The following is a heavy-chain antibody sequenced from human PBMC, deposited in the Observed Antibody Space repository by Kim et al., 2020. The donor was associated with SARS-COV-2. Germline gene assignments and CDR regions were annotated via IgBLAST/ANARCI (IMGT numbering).Heavy chain of an antibody. CDR3: ACLSTGYVWDKIDY. J-gene: IGHJ4*02. Sequence: GGSLRLSCVASGFTFSSYWMHWVRQAPGKGLVWVSRVNSDGSSTSYADSVKGRFTISRDNARNTLYLQMNSLRAEDTAVYYCACLSTGYVWDKIDYWGQGTLVTVSS. CDR2: VNSDGSST. V-gene: IGHV3-74*01. D-gene: IGHD3-16*01. CDR1: GFTFSSYW.